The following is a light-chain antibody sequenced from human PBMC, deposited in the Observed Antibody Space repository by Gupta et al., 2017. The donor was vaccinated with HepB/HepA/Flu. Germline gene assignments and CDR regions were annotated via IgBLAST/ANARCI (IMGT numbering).Light chain of an antibody. Sequence: DIQLTQSPSFLSASVGDTVTITCRASPGIRSHLAWYQQNPGEAPKLLISAASTLQSGVPSRFSGSGSGTEFTLTVSSLQPEDFAIYYCQHLDHYPFTFGGGTKVAI. J-gene: IGKJ4*01. CDR2: AAS. V-gene: IGKV1-9*01. CDR3: QHLDHYPFT. CDR1: PGIRSH.